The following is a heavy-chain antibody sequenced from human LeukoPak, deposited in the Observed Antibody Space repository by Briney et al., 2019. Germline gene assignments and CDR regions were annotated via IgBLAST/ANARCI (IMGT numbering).Heavy chain of an antibody. D-gene: IGHD6-13*01. CDR3: ARDGYSSSWYYFDY. J-gene: IGHJ4*02. V-gene: IGHV4-59*01. CDR1: GASISSYH. Sequence: SETLSLTCAVSGASISSYHWSWIRQPPGKRLEWIGYIYDSGSTNYNPSLKSRVTISVDTSKNQFSLKLSSVTAADTAVYYCARDGYSSSWYYFDYWGQGTLVTVSS. CDR2: IYDSGST.